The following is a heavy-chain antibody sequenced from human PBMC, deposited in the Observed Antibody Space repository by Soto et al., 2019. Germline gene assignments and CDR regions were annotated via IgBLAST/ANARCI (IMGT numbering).Heavy chain of an antibody. CDR2: IVVGSGNT. CDR1: GFTFTSSA. CDR3: AATSSSWSLTSYYYYGMDV. Sequence: ASVRVSCKASGFTFTSSAVQWVRQARGQRLEWIGWIVVGSGNTNYAQKFQERVTITRDMSTSTAYMELSSLRSEDTAVYYCAATSSSWSLTSYYYYGMDVWGQGTTVTVSS. J-gene: IGHJ6*02. V-gene: IGHV1-58*01. D-gene: IGHD6-13*01.